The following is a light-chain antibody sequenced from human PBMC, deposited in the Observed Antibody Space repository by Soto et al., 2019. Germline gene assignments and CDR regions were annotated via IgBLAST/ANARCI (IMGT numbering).Light chain of an antibody. Sequence: EIVLTQSPGTLSLSPGERATLSCRASQSVSSNLAWYQQKPGQAPRLLTYGASTRATGIPDRFSGSGSGTDFTLTISRLEPEDFAVYYCQQYGSSPRTFGQGTKVDIK. CDR1: QSVSSN. CDR3: QQYGSSPRT. J-gene: IGKJ1*01. V-gene: IGKV3-20*01. CDR2: GAS.